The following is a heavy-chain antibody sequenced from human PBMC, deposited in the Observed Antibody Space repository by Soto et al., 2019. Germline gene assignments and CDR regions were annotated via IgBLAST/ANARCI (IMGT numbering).Heavy chain of an antibody. V-gene: IGHV4-61*01. CDR2: IYYSGST. CDR3: ARVSGVACHGMDV. CDR1: GGSVSSGSYY. D-gene: IGHD6-25*01. J-gene: IGHJ6*02. Sequence: QVQLQESGPGLVKPSETLSLTCTVSGGSVSSGSYYWSWIRQPPGKGLEWIGYIYYSGSTNYNPSLKMRVTISVDTSKNQLSLKLSSVTAADTGVYYCARVSGVACHGMDVWCQWTMVTVSS.